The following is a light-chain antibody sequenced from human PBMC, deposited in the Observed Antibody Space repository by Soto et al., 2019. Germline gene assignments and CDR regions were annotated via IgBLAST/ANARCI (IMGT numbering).Light chain of an antibody. CDR3: QEYNSVHRT. V-gene: IGKV1-27*01. CDR1: QGISNY. CDR2: AAS. Sequence: DIQMTQSPSSLSASVGDRVTITCRASQGISNYLSWYEQKPGKVPKLLIYAASTLQSVVTSRFSGSRSGTDFTLTISILQPADVATYYCQEYNSVHRTFDQGNKVEIK. J-gene: IGKJ1*01.